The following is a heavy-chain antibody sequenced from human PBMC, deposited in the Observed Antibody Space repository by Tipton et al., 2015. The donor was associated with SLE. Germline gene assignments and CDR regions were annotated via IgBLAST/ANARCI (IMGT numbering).Heavy chain of an antibody. J-gene: IGHJ6*03. Sequence: LRLSCAGSGGSISSHYWTWIRQPPGKGLEWIGYFYYSGNAKYNPSLKRRVTISGDTSKNQFSLTLRSVTAADTAVYYCARVLNDYGDSSYYYYMDVWGKGTTVTVSS. V-gene: IGHV4-59*08. CDR1: GGSISSHY. CDR3: ARVLNDYGDSSYYYYMDV. D-gene: IGHD4-17*01. CDR2: FYYSGNA.